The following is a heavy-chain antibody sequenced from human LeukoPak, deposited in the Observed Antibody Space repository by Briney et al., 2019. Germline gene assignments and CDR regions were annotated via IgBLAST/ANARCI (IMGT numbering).Heavy chain of an antibody. CDR2: MKHDGSEK. Sequence: GGSLRLSCAASGFTFSTYWMTWVRQAPGKGLEWVANMKHDGSEKYYADSVKGRFTISRDNAKNSLYLQMNSLRAEDTAVYYCARDGSSTSPIDYWGQGTLVTVSS. CDR3: ARDGSSTSPIDY. J-gene: IGHJ4*02. D-gene: IGHD2-2*01. V-gene: IGHV3-7*01. CDR1: GFTFSTYW.